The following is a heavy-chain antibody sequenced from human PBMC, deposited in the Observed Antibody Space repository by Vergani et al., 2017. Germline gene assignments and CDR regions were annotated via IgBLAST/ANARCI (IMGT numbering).Heavy chain of an antibody. V-gene: IGHV1-69*17. CDR3: ASRGDYGDYYWFDP. Sequence: QVQLVQSGAEVKKPGSSVKVSCKASGGTFSSYAISWVRQAPGQGLEWMGGIIPIFGIANYAQKFQGRVTITADKSTSTAYMEPSSLRSEDTAVYYCASRGDYGDYYWFDPWGQGTLVTVSS. CDR2: IIPIFGIA. D-gene: IGHD4-17*01. CDR1: GGTFSSYA. J-gene: IGHJ5*02.